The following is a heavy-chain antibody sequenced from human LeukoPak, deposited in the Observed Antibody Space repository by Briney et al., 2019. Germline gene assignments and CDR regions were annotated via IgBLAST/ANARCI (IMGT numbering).Heavy chain of an antibody. J-gene: IGHJ1*01. D-gene: IGHD3-10*01. V-gene: IGHV4-31*03. CDR2: IYYSGST. Sequence: PSQTLSLTRTVSGGTISNGGYFWSWIRPHPGKGLVWIGYIYYSGSTYYNPSLKSRVTISVHTSKTQFPLTQSSVTTADTAVYYCSRSPLIFYGSGSYRDDWGQGSLVTVSS. CDR3: SRSPLIFYGSGSYRDD. CDR1: GGTISNGGYF.